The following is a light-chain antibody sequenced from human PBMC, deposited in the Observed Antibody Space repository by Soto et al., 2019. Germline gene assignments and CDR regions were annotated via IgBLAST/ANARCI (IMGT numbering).Light chain of an antibody. Sequence: EIVLTQSPGTLSLSPGERATLSCRASQSVSGSYLAWYQHKPGQSPRLLIYGSSDRATGIPDRFSGSGSGTDFTLTISRVEPEDFAVYYCQQYGSSPPYTFGQGTKLEIK. CDR1: QSVSGSY. V-gene: IGKV3-20*01. CDR2: GSS. J-gene: IGKJ2*01. CDR3: QQYGSSPPYT.